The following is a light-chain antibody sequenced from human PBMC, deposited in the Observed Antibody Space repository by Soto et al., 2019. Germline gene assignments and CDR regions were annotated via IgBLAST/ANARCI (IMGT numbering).Light chain of an antibody. V-gene: IGKV3-15*01. CDR1: QTIDNT. J-gene: IGKJ2*01. CDR2: DAS. CDR3: QHYNYWPYT. Sequence: EIGMTQYPATLSLSPGERATLSFRASQTIDNTLAWYQRKPGQAPRLLIYDASTRATGVPARFSGSGSGTDFTLTISSLQSEDFAVYYCQHYNYWPYTFGQGTKVDIK.